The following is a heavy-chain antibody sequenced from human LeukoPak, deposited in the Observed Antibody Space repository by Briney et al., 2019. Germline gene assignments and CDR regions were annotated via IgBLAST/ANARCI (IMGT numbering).Heavy chain of an antibody. D-gene: IGHD2-8*01. CDR3: ARTDCTNGVCYLPYFDY. CDR2: INPSGGST. J-gene: IGHJ4*02. V-gene: IGHV1-46*01. Sequence: APVKVSCKASGYTFTSYYMQWVRQAPGQGLEWMGIINPSGGSTSYAQKFQGRVTMTRDTSTSTVYMELSSLRSEDTAVYYCARTDCTNGVCYLPYFDYWGQGTLVTVSS. CDR1: GYTFTSYY.